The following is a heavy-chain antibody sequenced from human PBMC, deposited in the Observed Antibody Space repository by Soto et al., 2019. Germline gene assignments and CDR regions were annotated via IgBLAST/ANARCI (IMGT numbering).Heavy chain of an antibody. J-gene: IGHJ6*02. Sequence: GGSLRLSCAASGFTFSSYGMHWVRQAPGKGLEWVAVIWYDGSNKYYADSVKGRFTISRDNSKNTLYLQMNRLRAEDTAVYYCAREYRSSSGRGYGMDVWGPGAPVTVSS. CDR1: GFTFSSYG. V-gene: IGHV3-33*01. D-gene: IGHD3-10*01. CDR2: IWYDGSNK. CDR3: AREYRSSSGRGYGMDV.